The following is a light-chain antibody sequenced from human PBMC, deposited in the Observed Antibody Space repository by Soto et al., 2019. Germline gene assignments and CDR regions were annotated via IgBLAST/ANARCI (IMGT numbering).Light chain of an antibody. CDR2: EGS. Sequence: QSALTQPASVSGSPGQSITISCTGTSSDVGSYNIVSWYQQHPGKAPKLMIYEGSKRPSGVSNRFSGSKSGNTASLTISGLQAEDEADYYCCSYAGSSTSFGTGTKLTVL. CDR3: CSYAGSSTS. V-gene: IGLV2-23*01. J-gene: IGLJ1*01. CDR1: SSDVGSYNI.